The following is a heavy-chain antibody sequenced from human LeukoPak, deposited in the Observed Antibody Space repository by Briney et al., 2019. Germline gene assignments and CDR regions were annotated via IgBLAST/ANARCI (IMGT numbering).Heavy chain of an antibody. V-gene: IGHV3-48*01. CDR2: ISSSSSTI. Sequence: PGGSLRLSCAASGFTFSSYSMNWVRQAPGKGLEWVSYISSSSSTIYYADSVKGRFTISRDNAKNSPYLQMNSLRADDTAVYYCARVSLVGAHPFDYWGQGTLVTVSS. J-gene: IGHJ4*02. CDR1: GFTFSSYS. CDR3: ARVSLVGAHPFDY. D-gene: IGHD1-26*01.